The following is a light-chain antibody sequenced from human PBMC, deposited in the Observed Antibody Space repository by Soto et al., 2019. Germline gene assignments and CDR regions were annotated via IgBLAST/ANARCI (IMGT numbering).Light chain of an antibody. CDR2: DVS. CDR1: SSDVGGYNY. Sequence: QSALTQPASFSGSPGQSITISCTGTSSDVGGYNYVSWYQQHPGKAPKLMIYDVSNRPSGVSNRFSGSKSGNTASLTISGLQAEDEAEYDCSSYTSSSTLVFGTGTKVTVL. V-gene: IGLV2-14*01. J-gene: IGLJ1*01. CDR3: SSYTSSSTLV.